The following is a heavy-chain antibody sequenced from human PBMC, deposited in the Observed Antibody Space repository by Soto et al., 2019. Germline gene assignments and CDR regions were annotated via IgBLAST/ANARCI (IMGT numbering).Heavy chain of an antibody. D-gene: IGHD2-8*01. CDR1: GDSVGSGTYF. Sequence: SETLSLTCTVSGDSVGSGTYFWSWIRQPPGKGLEWIGYVYYSGSTNYNPTLKSRLTISVDTSKNQFSLKLSSVTAADTAVYYCARRYAGNFDYWGQGTLVTVSS. CDR3: ARRYAGNFDY. J-gene: IGHJ4*02. CDR2: VYYSGST. V-gene: IGHV4-61*01.